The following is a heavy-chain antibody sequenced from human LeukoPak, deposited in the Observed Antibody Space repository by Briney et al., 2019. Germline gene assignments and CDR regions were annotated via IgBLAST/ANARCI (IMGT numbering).Heavy chain of an antibody. J-gene: IGHJ4*02. V-gene: IGHV3-49*04. CDR2: IASETYGGTA. CDR3: TRDQTPYY. Sequence: GGSLRLSCAASGFTFSTYWMSWVRQAPGKGLEWVGFIASETYGGTAEYAASVKGRFTISRDDSKSIAYLQMNSLKTEDTAVYYCTRDQTPYYWGQGTLVTVSS. CDR1: GFTFSTYW.